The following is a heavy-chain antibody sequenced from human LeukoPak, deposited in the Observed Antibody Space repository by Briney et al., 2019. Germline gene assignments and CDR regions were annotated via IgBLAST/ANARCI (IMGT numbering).Heavy chain of an antibody. D-gene: IGHD2-2*01. CDR3: ARHGVWGVPAAIPYYYYGMDV. Sequence: HGESLKISCQGSGYTFTSYWIGWVRQMPGKGLEWMGIIYPGDSDTRYSPSFQGQVTISADKSISTAYLQWSSLKASDTAMYYCARHGVWGVPAAIPYYYYGMDVWGQGTTVTVSS. CDR1: GYTFTSYW. J-gene: IGHJ6*02. CDR2: IYPGDSDT. V-gene: IGHV5-51*01.